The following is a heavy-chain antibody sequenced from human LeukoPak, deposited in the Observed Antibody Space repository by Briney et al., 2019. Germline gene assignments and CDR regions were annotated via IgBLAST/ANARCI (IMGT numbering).Heavy chain of an antibody. CDR2: IKSKTDGGTT. CDR1: GFTFSSYS. Sequence: TGGSLRLSCAASGFTFSSYSMNWVRQAPGKGLEWVGRIKSKTDGGTTDYAAPVKGRFTISRDDSKNTLYLQMNSLKTEDTAVYYCTTDYYGSGSYPDAFDIWGRGTMVTVSS. CDR3: TTDYYGSGSYPDAFDI. V-gene: IGHV3-15*01. J-gene: IGHJ3*02. D-gene: IGHD3-10*01.